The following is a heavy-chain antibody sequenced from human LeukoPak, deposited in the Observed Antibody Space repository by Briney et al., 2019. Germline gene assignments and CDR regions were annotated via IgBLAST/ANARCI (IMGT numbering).Heavy chain of an antibody. CDR3: ARVGSRYYYYYMDV. D-gene: IGHD1-26*01. V-gene: IGHV3-7*01. J-gene: IGHJ6*03. CDR2: IKEAGSEK. CDR1: GFTFSNYW. Sequence: GGSPRLSCAASGFTFSNYWMTWVRQAPGKGLEWVASIKEAGSEKYYVGSVKGRFTISRDNAENSLYLQMNSLRAEDTAVYYCARVGSRYYYYYMDVWGKGTTVTVSS.